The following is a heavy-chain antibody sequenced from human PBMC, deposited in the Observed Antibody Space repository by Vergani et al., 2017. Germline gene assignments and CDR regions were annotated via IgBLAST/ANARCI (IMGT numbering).Heavy chain of an antibody. J-gene: IGHJ6*02. CDR2: IYPGDSDT. Sequence: EVQLVESGGVVVQPGESLKISCKGSGYSFTSYWIGWVRQMPGKGLEWMGIIYPGDSDTRYSPSFQGQVTISADKSISTAYLQWSSLKASDTAMYYCARHRGWGLVVVAATPWYYYYGMDVWGQGTTVTVSS. V-gene: IGHV5-51*01. D-gene: IGHD2-15*01. CDR3: ARHRGWGLVVVAATPWYYYYGMDV. CDR1: GYSFTSYW.